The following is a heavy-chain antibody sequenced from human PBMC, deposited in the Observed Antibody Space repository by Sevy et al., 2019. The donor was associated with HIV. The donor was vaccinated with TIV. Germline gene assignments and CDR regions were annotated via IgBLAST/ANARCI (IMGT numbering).Heavy chain of an antibody. CDR1: GGSISSGDYY. J-gene: IGHJ5*02. CDR2: IYYSGIT. V-gene: IGHV4-30-4*01. Sequence: SETLSLTCSVSGGSISSGDYYWTWMRQSPGKGLEWIGYIYYSGITYYNPSLKSRVIISIDTVKNQFSLKLSSLTAADTAGYYRARYCTRTSPHNWFDPWGQGTLVTVSS. CDR3: ARYCTRTSPHNWFDP. D-gene: IGHD2-2*01.